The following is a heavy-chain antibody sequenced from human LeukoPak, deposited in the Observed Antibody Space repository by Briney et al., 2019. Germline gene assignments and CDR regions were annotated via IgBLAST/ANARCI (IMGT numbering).Heavy chain of an antibody. V-gene: IGHV1-46*01. Sequence: GASVKVSCKASGYTFTKSYIHWVRQAPGQRLEWMGLINPGGDNTDYAQNFQGRLTMTSDTSARTVYMELSSLRSEGTAVYYCARIRDGYNDAYDIWGQGTVVTVPS. CDR2: INPGGDNT. CDR1: GYTFTKSY. J-gene: IGHJ3*02. CDR3: ARIRDGYNDAYDI. D-gene: IGHD5-24*01.